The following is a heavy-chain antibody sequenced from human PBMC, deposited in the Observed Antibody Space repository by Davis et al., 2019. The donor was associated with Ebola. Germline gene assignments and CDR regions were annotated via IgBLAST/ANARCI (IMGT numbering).Heavy chain of an antibody. CDR1: GFTFSSYA. J-gene: IGHJ4*02. D-gene: IGHD2-8*02. Sequence: PGGSLRLSCAASGFTFSSYAMHWVRQAPGKGLGWVAVISYDGSNKYYADSVKGRFTISRDNAKNSLYLQMNSLKTEDTAVYYCARVGRTGGVSDYWGQGTLVTVSS. V-gene: IGHV3-30*04. CDR3: ARVGRTGGVSDY. CDR2: ISYDGSNK.